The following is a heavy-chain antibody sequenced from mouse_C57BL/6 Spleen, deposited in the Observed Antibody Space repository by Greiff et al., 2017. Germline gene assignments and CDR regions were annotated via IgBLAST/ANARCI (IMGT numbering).Heavy chain of an antibody. CDR2: IYPGDGDT. J-gene: IGHJ2*01. Sequence: VQLQESGAELVKPGASVKISCKASGYAFSSYWMNWVKQRPGKGLEWIGQIYPGDGDTNYNGKFKGKATLTADKSSSTAYMQLSSLTSEDSAVYFCARRGYDYPYFDYWGQGTTLTVSS. CDR1: GYAFSSYW. D-gene: IGHD2-4*01. CDR3: ARRGYDYPYFDY. V-gene: IGHV1-80*01.